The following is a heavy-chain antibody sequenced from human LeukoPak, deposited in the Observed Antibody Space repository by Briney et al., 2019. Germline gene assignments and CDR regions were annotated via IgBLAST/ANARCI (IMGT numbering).Heavy chain of an antibody. CDR1: GFTFTCCW. J-gene: IGHJ4*02. CDR2: IKQDGREK. CDR3: ARVPGRTRYFDS. V-gene: IGHV3-7*01. Sequence: PGGSLRLSCAASGFTFTCCWMSWVRQTPGKGLEWLASIKQDGREKFYADSVKGRFTISRDNAKNSLYLQVNSLRAEDTAVYYCARVPGRTRYFDSWGQGILVTVSS. D-gene: IGHD1-26*01.